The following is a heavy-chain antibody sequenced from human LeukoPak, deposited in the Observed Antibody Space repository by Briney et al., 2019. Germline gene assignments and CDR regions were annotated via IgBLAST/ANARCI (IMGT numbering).Heavy chain of an antibody. D-gene: IGHD3-10*01. CDR1: GGTFSSYA. CDR2: IIPIFGTA. Sequence: ASVKVSCKASGGTFSSYAISWVRQAPGQGFEWMGGIIPIFGTANYAQKFQGRVTITADESTSAAYMELSSLRSEDTAVYYCARFHISGDSFDYWGQGTLVTVSS. CDR3: ARFHISGDSFDY. J-gene: IGHJ4*02. V-gene: IGHV1-69*13.